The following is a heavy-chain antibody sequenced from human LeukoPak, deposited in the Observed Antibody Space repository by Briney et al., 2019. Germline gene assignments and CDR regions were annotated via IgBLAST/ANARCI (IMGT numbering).Heavy chain of an antibody. J-gene: IGHJ4*02. V-gene: IGHV3-23*01. CDR3: AKEAVRDMAYDY. Sequence: GGSLRLSCAAAGFTFTSYAMRWVRQAPGKGLEWVSAISGSASSTYYADSVKGRFTISRDNSKNTLYLQMNSLRADDTAVYYCAKEAVRDMAYDYWGQGTLVIVSS. CDR2: ISGSASST. D-gene: IGHD2-15*01. CDR1: GFTFTSYA.